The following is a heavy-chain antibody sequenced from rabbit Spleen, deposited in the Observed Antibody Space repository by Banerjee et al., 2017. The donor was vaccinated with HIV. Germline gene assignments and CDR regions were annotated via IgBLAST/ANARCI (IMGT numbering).Heavy chain of an antibody. J-gene: IGHJ6*01. D-gene: IGHD7-1*01. CDR1: GFSFSSSYY. V-gene: IGHV1S40*01. CDR3: ARGDVYGSLYSLVYGMDL. Sequence: QSLEESGGGLVKPGASLTLTCTASGFSFSSSYYMCWFRQAPGKGLEWIACIYGGSSGSTYYASWAKGRFTISKTSSTTVTLQGTSLTAADTATYFCARGDVYGSLYSLVYGMDLWGPGTLVTVS. CDR2: IYGGSSGST.